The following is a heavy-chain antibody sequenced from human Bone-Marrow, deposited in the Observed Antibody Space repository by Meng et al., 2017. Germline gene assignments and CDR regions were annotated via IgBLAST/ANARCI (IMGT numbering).Heavy chain of an antibody. Sequence: QGQLKESGPALVKPSQTVSLTCTVSGGSIRSRNHYWSWVRQYPGKGLEWIGSIFYTGSAYYNPSLKSRIYISIDTSKNQFSLKLNSVTAADTAVYYCARDRHYDVSTGYGWFDPWGQGTLVTVSS. CDR3: ARDRHYDVSTGYGWFDP. J-gene: IGHJ5*02. D-gene: IGHD3-9*01. CDR2: IFYTGSA. V-gene: IGHV4-31*03. CDR1: GGSIRSRNHY.